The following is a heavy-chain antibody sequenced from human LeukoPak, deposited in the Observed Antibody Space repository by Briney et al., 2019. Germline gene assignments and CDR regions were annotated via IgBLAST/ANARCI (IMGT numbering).Heavy chain of an antibody. D-gene: IGHD6-19*01. CDR3: ARSSGWIDY. Sequence: SQTLSLTCAIYGDSVSSKSAAWNWIRQSPSRGLEWLGRTYYRSKWYNEYAVSLKGRITINADTPKNQFSLILNSVTPEDTALYYCARSSGWIDYWGHGTLVTVSS. CDR1: GDSVSSKSAA. CDR2: TYYRSKWYN. J-gene: IGHJ4*03. V-gene: IGHV6-1*01.